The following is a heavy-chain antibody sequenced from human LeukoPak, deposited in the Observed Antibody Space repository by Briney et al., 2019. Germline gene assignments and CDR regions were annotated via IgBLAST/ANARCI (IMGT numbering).Heavy chain of an antibody. V-gene: IGHV3-23*01. CDR3: AEPGITMIGGV. CDR2: ISGSGGST. J-gene: IGHJ6*04. Sequence: GGSLRLSCAVSGLTFNNYAMSWVRQAPGKGLEWVSAISGSGGSTYYADSVKGRFTISRDNSKNTLYLQMNSLRAEDTAVYYCAEPGITMIGGVWGKGTTVTISS. CDR1: GLTFNNYA. D-gene: IGHD3-10*02.